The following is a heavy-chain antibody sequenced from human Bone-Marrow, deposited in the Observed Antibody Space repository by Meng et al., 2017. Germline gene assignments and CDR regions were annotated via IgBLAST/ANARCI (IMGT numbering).Heavy chain of an antibody. CDR1: GFTFSSYA. Sequence: GGSLRLSCAASGFTFSSYAMTWVRQAPGKGLEWVSTISGSGGSTFYADSVKGRFSVSRDNSKNTLFLQMNSLRAEDTAVYYCAKSIWDTDWPRVYYFDYWGQGTLVTVSS. D-gene: IGHD3-9*01. J-gene: IGHJ4*02. CDR3: AKSIWDTDWPRVYYFDY. CDR2: ISGSGGST. V-gene: IGHV3-23*01.